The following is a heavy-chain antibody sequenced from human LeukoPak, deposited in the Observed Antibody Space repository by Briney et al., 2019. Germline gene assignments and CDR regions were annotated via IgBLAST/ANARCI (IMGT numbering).Heavy chain of an antibody. Sequence: SVKVSCKASGYTFTNFGISWVRQAPGQGLEWMGGIIPIFGTANYAQKFQGRVTITADESTSTAYMELSSLRSEDTAVYYCARDRGPNIVVVPAAPDSGHYYYYGMDVWGQGTTVTVSS. CDR3: ARDRGPNIVVVPAAPDSGHYYYYGMDV. CDR2: IIPIFGTA. D-gene: IGHD2-2*01. J-gene: IGHJ6*02. V-gene: IGHV1-69*13. CDR1: GYTFTNFG.